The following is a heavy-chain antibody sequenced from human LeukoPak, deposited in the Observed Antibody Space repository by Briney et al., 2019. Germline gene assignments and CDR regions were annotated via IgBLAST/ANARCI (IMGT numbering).Heavy chain of an antibody. CDR1: GFTFDSFD. Sequence: GGSLRLSCEASGFTFDSFDMTWVRQAPGKGLEWVSLISGSGFHTFYAASVEGRFTVSRDNSKNTMYLQMNTLRAEDTAIARRKFYRLGKKKEPNWFDSWGQGTTVTVSS. J-gene: IGHJ5*01. V-gene: IGHV3-23*01. CDR2: ISGSGFHT. D-gene: IGHD3-16*01. CDR3: KFYRLGKKKEPNWFDS.